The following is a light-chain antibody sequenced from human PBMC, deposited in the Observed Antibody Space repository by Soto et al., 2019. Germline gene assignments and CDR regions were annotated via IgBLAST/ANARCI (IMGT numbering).Light chain of an antibody. CDR1: QSVSSY. CDR3: QQFNVWHRT. V-gene: IGKV3-15*01. Sequence: EILITQSPTTLSVSPGERATLSCRASQSVSSYLAWYQQKPGQAPRLLIYGASTRATGIPARFSGSGSGTEFALTINSLQSEDFAVYFCQQFNVWHRTFGQGTKVDIK. CDR2: GAS. J-gene: IGKJ1*01.